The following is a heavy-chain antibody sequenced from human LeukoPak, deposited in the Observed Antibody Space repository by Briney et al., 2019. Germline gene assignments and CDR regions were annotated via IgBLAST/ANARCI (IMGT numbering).Heavy chain of an antibody. CDR3: TTPGSSSPLDY. V-gene: IGHV3-15*01. Sequence: GGSLRLSCAASGFTFSDYWMSWVRQAPGKGLEWVGRIKSKTDGGTTDYAAPVKGRFTISRDDSKNTLYLQMNSLKTEDTAVYYCTTPGSSSPLDYWGQGTLVTVSS. J-gene: IGHJ4*02. CDR2: IKSKTDGGTT. CDR1: GFTFSDYW. D-gene: IGHD6-6*01.